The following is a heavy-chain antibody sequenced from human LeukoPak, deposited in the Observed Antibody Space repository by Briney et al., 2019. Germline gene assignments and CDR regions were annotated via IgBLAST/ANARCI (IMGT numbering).Heavy chain of an antibody. CDR1: GYTFTNYY. J-gene: IGHJ4*02. CDR3: ASLYDIVGTTVDY. V-gene: IGHV1-2*06. D-gene: IGHD1-26*01. CDR2: IDPNTGGT. Sequence: ASVKVSCKTSGYTFTNYYIHWVRQAPGQGLEWMGRIDPNTGGTRSAKNFQGRVTMTRDTSISTAYMALSGLRSDDTAVYYCASLYDIVGTTVDYWGQGTLVTVSS.